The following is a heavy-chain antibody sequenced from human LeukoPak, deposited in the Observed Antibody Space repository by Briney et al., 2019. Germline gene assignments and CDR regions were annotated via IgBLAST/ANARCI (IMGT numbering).Heavy chain of an antibody. D-gene: IGHD1-26*01. CDR3: ARVWGELRWELLGPAYYYYYGMDV. CDR2: IYYSGST. Sequence: SETLSLTCTVSGGSISSYYWSWIRQPPGKGLEWIGYIYYSGSTNYNPSLKSRVTISVDTSKNQFSLKLSSVTAADTAVYYCARVWGELRWELLGPAYYYYYGMDVWGQGTTVTVSS. CDR1: GGSISSYY. J-gene: IGHJ6*02. V-gene: IGHV4-59*01.